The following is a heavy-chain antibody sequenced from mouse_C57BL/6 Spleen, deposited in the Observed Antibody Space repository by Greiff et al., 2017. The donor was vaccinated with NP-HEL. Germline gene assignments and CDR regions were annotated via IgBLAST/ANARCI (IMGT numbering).Heavy chain of an antibody. CDR1: GYTFTSYW. CDR3: ASWELRWSPWFSY. V-gene: IGHV1-53*01. D-gene: IGHD1-1*02. CDR2: IYPRNGGT. J-gene: IGHJ3*01. Sequence: VQLQQPGPELVKPGASVKLSCKASGYTFTSYWMHWVKQRPGQGLEWIGNIYPRNGGTNYNEKFKSKATLPVDKSSSTAYMQLSSLTSEDSAGYACASWELRWSPWFSYWGQGTLVTVSA.